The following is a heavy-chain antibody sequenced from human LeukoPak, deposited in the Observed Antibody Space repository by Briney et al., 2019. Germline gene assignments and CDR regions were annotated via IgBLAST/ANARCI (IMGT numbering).Heavy chain of an antibody. D-gene: IGHD6-13*01. CDR2: ILHSGST. Sequence: PSGTLSLTCAVSGGSIIGGNWWSWVRQSPGKGLEWIGEILHSGSTSYNPSLKSRVTISVDTSKNQFSLKLSSVTAADTAVYYCARAVAGNWYFDLWGRGTLVTVSS. CDR3: ARAVAGNWYFDL. V-gene: IGHV4-4*02. CDR1: GGSIIGGNW. J-gene: IGHJ2*01.